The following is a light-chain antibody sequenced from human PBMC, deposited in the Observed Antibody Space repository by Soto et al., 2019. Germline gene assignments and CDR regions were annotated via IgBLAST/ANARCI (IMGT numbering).Light chain of an antibody. CDR3: SSYAGSGTWV. CDR2: EGI. J-gene: IGLJ3*02. V-gene: IGLV2-23*01. CDR1: SSDVGNSNR. Sequence: QSALTQPASVSGSPGQSITISCTGTSSDVGNSNRVSWYQHHPGTDPKVMIYEGIKRPSGVSIRFSGSKSGNTASLTISGIQAEDEADYYCSSYAGSGTWVFGGGTKLTVL.